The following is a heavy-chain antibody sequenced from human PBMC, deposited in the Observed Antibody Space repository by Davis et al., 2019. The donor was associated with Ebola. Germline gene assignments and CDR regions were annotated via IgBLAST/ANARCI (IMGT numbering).Heavy chain of an antibody. V-gene: IGHV1-46*01. CDR2: INHNDGRM. Sequence: SVQVSCKASLYSFTNYYMHWVPQAPPQELEGMGTINHNDGRMIYAQKFQDRGPITADKSTSTAYMVLSSLTFEETAVYYCARGGGMDVWGQGTTVTVSS. CDR1: LYSFTNYY. CDR3: ARGGGMDV. J-gene: IGHJ6*02.